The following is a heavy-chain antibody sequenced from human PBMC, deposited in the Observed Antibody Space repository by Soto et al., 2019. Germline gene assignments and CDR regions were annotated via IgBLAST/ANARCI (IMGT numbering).Heavy chain of an antibody. Sequence: PXESLKISCKGSGYSFTSYWIGWVRQMRGKGLEWMGIIYPGDSDTRYSPSFQGQVTISADKSISTAYLQWSSLKASDTAMYYCARHCSSSRRVYYGMDVWGQGTTVTVSS. D-gene: IGHD6-13*01. J-gene: IGHJ6*02. CDR1: GYSFTSYW. V-gene: IGHV5-51*01. CDR2: IYPGDSDT. CDR3: ARHCSSSRRVYYGMDV.